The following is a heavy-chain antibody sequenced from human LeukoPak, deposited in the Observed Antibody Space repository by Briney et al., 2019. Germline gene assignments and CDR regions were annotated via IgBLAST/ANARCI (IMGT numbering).Heavy chain of an antibody. V-gene: IGHV3-72*01. J-gene: IGHJ4*02. CDR2: IRNKANSYTS. D-gene: IGHD6-13*01. CDR1: GFTFSDYY. CDR3: TRRAAAGALDY. Sequence: SGGSPRLSCAASGFTFSDYYMDWVRQAPGKGLEWVGRIRNKANSYTSEYAASVKGKFTISRDDSKNSVYLQMSSLKTEDTAVYYCTRRAAAGALDYWGQGTLVIVSS.